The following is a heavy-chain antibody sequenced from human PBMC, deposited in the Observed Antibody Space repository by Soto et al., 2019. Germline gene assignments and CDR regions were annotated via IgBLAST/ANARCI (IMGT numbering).Heavy chain of an antibody. V-gene: IGHV3-30*18. CDR1: GFTFSSYG. J-gene: IGHJ4*02. CDR2: ISYDGSNK. Sequence: QVQLVESGGGVVQPGRSLRLSCAASGFTFSSYGMHWVRQAPGKGLEWVAVISYDGSNKYYADSVKGRFTISRDNSKNTLYLQINSLRAEDTAVYYCAKALAAAGYYWGQGTLVTVSS. CDR3: AKALAAAGYY. D-gene: IGHD6-13*01.